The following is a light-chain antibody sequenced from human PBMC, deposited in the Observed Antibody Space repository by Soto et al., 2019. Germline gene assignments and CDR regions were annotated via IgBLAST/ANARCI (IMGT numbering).Light chain of an antibody. Sequence: QSALTQPASVSGSPGQSITISCTGTSSDVGGYNSVSWYQHHPGEAPKLMLFEVNNRPSGVSNRFSSSKSGDTASLTISGLQVEDEADYYCSSYTSSNTVLFGGGTKLTVL. CDR2: EVN. J-gene: IGLJ2*01. CDR3: SSYTSSNTVL. V-gene: IGLV2-14*01. CDR1: SSDVGGYNS.